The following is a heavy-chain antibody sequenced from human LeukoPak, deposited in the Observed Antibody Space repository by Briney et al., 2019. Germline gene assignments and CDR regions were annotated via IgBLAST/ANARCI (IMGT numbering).Heavy chain of an antibody. D-gene: IGHD2-15*01. CDR3: ARDSDCSGGSCYFDY. CDR2: IYYSGST. J-gene: IGHJ4*02. Sequence: SETLSLTXTVSGGSISSYYWSWIRQPPGKGLEWIGYIYYSGSTNYNPSLKSRVTISVDTSKNQFSLKLSSVTAADTAVYYCARDSDCSGGSCYFDYWGQGTLVTVSS. V-gene: IGHV4-59*01. CDR1: GGSISSYY.